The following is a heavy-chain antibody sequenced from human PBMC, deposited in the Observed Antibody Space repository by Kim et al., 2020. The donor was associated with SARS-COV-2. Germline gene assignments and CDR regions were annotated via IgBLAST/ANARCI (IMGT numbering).Heavy chain of an antibody. V-gene: IGHV4-39*01. CDR2: IYYSGST. Sequence: SETLSLTCTVSGGSISSSSYYWGWIRQPPGKGLEWIGSIYYSGSTYYNPSLKSRVTISVDTSKNQFSLKLSSVTAADTAVYYCASNYGDYGIDYWGQGTLVTVSS. D-gene: IGHD4-17*01. J-gene: IGHJ4*02. CDR1: GGSISSSSYY. CDR3: ASNYGDYGIDY.